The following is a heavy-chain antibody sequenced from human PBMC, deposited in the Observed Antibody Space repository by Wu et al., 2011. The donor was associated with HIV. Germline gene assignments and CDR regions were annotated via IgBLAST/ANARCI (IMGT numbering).Heavy chain of an antibody. CDR2: VIPIYGTT. V-gene: IGHV1-69*08. D-gene: IGHD3-22*01. CDR3: ARVEDLDGYPTSSNGFFLH. CDR1: GGAFSTNA. J-gene: IGHJ1*01. Sequence: QVQLVQSGAEVKRPGSSVKVSCKASGGAFSTNAISWVRQAPGQGLEWMGRVIPIYGTTNYARDFQGRLTITADKSTNTAYMDLSRLTFEDTAIYFCARVEDLDGYPTSSNGFFLHWGQGTLITVSS.